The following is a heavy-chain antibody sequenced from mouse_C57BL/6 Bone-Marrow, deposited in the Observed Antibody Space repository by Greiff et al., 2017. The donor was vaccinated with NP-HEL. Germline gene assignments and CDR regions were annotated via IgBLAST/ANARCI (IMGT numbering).Heavy chain of an antibody. D-gene: IGHD6-1*01. Sequence: EVKLQESGPGLVKPSQSLSLTCSVTGYSITSGYYWNWIRQFPGNKLEWMGYISYDGSNNYNPSLKNRISITRDTSKNQFFLKLNSVTTEDTATYYCAREGARWGQGTLVTVSA. CDR1: GYSITSGYY. CDR3: AREGAR. J-gene: IGHJ3*01. CDR2: ISYDGSN. V-gene: IGHV3-6*01.